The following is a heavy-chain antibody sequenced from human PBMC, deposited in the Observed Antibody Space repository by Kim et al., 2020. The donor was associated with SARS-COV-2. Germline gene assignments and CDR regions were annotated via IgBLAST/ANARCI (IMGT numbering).Heavy chain of an antibody. CDR2: IYPGDSDT. CDR3: ARHPGGDKFGSFDY. V-gene: IGHV5-51*01. Sequence: GESLKISCKGSGYTFSTYWIGWVRQMPGKGLEWMGIIYPGDSDTRHSPSFRGRVTISADKSISTAYLQWSSLKASDTAIYYCARHPGGDKFGSFDYWGKGTLVTVSS. D-gene: IGHD2-21*02. J-gene: IGHJ4*02. CDR1: GYTFSTYW.